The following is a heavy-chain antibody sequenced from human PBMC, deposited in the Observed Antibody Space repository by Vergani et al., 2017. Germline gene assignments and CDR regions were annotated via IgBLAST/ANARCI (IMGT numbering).Heavy chain of an antibody. CDR2: IYYSGST. V-gene: IGHV4-39*01. J-gene: IGHJ3*02. CDR1: GGSISSSSYY. CDR3: ARTWLDAFDI. D-gene: IGHD5-12*01. Sequence: QLQLQESGPGLLKPSETLSLTCTVSGGSISSSSYYWGWIRQPPGKGLEWIGSIYYSGSTYYNPSLKSRVTISVDTSKNQFSLKLSSVTAADTAVYYCARTWLDAFDIWGQGTMVTVSS.